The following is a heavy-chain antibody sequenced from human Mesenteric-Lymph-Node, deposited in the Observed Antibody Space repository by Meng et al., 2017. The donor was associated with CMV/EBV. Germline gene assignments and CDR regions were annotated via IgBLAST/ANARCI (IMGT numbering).Heavy chain of an antibody. CDR3: ARAFITVAGRGWFDP. CDR1: GFTFSSYP. CDR2: ISGSGDNT. V-gene: IGHV3-23*01. D-gene: IGHD6-19*01. J-gene: IGHJ5*02. Sequence: GESLKISCAASGFTFSSYPMRWVRQAPGKGLEWVSTISGSGDNTYYVDSVKGRFIISRDNSKNTVYLQMNSLRAEDTALYYCARAFITVAGRGWFDPWGQGSLVTVSS.